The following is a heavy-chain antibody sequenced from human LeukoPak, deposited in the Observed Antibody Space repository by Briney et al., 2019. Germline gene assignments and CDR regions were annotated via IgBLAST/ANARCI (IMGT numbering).Heavy chain of an antibody. CDR2: INHSGST. J-gene: IGHJ4*02. Sequence: SETLSLTCAVYGGSFSGYYWSWIRQPPGKGLEWIGEINHSGSTNYNPSLKSRVTISVDTSKNQFSLKLSSVTAADTAVYYCARGFGFCSSTSCHTPPDYWGQGTLVTVSS. CDR1: GGSFSGYY. D-gene: IGHD2-2*02. CDR3: ARGFGFCSSTSCHTPPDY. V-gene: IGHV4-34*01.